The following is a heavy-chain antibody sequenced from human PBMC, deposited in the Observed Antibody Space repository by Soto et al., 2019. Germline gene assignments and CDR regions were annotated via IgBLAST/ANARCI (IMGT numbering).Heavy chain of an antibody. D-gene: IGHD3-3*01. CDR2: IDPSDSYT. Sequence: PGEPRKISCKGSGYSFTSYWISWVSQMPGKGLEWMGRIDPSDSYTNYSPSFQGHVTISADKSISTAYLQWSSLKASDTAMYYCARLPYYDFWSGYAPSYYYGMDVWGQGTTVTVSS. J-gene: IGHJ6*02. CDR1: GYSFTSYW. V-gene: IGHV5-10-1*01. CDR3: ARLPYYDFWSGYAPSYYYGMDV.